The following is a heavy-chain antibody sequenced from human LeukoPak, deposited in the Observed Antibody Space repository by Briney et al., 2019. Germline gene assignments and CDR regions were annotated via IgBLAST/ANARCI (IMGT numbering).Heavy chain of an antibody. V-gene: IGHV4-39*07. CDR2: IYYSGST. CDR1: GGSISSSTNY. Sequence: SETLSLTCTVSGGSISSSTNYWGWIRQPPGKGLEWIGSIYYSGSTYYNPSLKGRVTISVDTSKNQFSLKLSSVTAADTAVYYCARDLCDSSGYYCYFDYWGQGTLVTVSS. CDR3: ARDLCDSSGYYCYFDY. J-gene: IGHJ4*02. D-gene: IGHD3-22*01.